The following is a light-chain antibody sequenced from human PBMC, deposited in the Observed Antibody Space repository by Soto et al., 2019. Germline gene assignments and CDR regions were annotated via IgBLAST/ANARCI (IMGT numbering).Light chain of an antibody. CDR3: LEYNNYPRP. Sequence: DSQIIRSPSALSASLGDTVTITCRPTQSIRNDLGWYQQKLGKAPKSLIDGASALQSGVPPSFSGSGYGTEFTLTISSLQHEDFATYYCLEYNNYPRPFGQVTNEEI. J-gene: IGKJ1*01. CDR1: QSIRND. V-gene: IGKV1-17*01. CDR2: GAS.